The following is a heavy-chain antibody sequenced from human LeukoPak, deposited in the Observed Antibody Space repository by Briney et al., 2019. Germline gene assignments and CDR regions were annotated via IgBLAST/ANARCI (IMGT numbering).Heavy chain of an antibody. D-gene: IGHD1-26*01. CDR3: AKMGGGSYLFYFDY. CDR2: ISGSGGST. V-gene: IGHV3-23*01. J-gene: IGHJ4*02. CDR1: GFTLSSYA. Sequence: GGSLRLSCAASGFTLSSYAMSWVRQAPGKGLEWVSAISGSGGSTFYADSVKGRFTISRDNSKSTLYLQMNSLRAEDAAVYHCAKMGGGSYLFYFDYWGQGTLVTVSS.